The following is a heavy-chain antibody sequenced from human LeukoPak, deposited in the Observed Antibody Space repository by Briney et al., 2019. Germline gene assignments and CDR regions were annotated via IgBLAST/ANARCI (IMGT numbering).Heavy chain of an antibody. D-gene: IGHD5-18*01. CDR2: ISSSGSTI. CDR1: GFTFSDYY. CDR3: ANGRYSYGYKNAFDI. Sequence: GGSMTLSCAAYGFTFSDYYMSWIRQAPGKGLEWVSYISSSGSTIYYADSVKGRFTISRDNAKNSLYLQMNSLRAEDTAVYYCANGRYSYGYKNAFDIWGQGTMVTVSS. J-gene: IGHJ3*02. V-gene: IGHV3-11*04.